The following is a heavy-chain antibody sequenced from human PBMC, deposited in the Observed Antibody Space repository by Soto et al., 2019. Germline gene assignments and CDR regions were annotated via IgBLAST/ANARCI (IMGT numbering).Heavy chain of an antibody. J-gene: IGHJ4*02. CDR2: ISYDGSNK. D-gene: IGHD5-18*01. CDR3: AREGLLFDY. CDR1: GFTFSSYA. Sequence: QVQLVESGGGVVQPGRSLRLSCAASGFTFSSYAMHLVRQAPGKGLEWVAVISYDGSNKYYADSVKGRFTISRDNSKNTLYLQMNSLRAEDTAVYYCAREGLLFDYWGQGTLVTVSS. V-gene: IGHV3-30-3*01.